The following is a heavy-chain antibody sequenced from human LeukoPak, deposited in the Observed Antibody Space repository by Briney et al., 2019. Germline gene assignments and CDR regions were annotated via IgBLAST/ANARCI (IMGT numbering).Heavy chain of an antibody. J-gene: IGHJ4*02. CDR2: IKQDGSQK. CDR3: ARRGGSSSRRSPIDY. CDR1: GFAFSDYW. V-gene: IGHV3-7*01. Sequence: GGSLRLSCTASGFAFSDYWMTWVRQAPGKGPEWVANIKQDGSQKYYVDSVRGRFTISRDNAKNSLFLQMNGLRAEDTAVYYCARRGGSSSRRSPIDYWGQGTLVTVSS. D-gene: IGHD6-6*01.